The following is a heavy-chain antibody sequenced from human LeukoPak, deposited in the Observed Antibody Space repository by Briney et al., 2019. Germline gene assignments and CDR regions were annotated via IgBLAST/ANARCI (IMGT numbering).Heavy chain of an antibody. J-gene: IGHJ3*02. CDR2: IYYSGST. D-gene: IGHD3-22*01. V-gene: IGHV4-59*01. CDR1: GGSISSYY. CDR3: AGALVVVSDAFDI. Sequence: SETLSLTCTVSGGSISSYYWSWIRQPPGKGLEWIWYIYYSGSTNYNPSLKSRVTISVDTSKNQFSLKLSSVTAADTAVYYCAGALVVVSDAFDIWGQGTMVTVSS.